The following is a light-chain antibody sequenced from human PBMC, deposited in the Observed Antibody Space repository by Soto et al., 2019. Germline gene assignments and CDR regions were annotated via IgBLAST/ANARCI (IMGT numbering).Light chain of an antibody. Sequence: QSALTQPASVSGSPGQSITISCTGTSSDVGSYNLVSWYQQHPGKAPKLMIYEVSKRPSGVSNRFSGSKSGNTASLTISGLQAEEEAYYYCCSYAGSSTFYVFGTGTKLTVL. CDR2: EVS. CDR3: CSYAGSSTFYV. V-gene: IGLV2-23*02. CDR1: SSDVGSYNL. J-gene: IGLJ1*01.